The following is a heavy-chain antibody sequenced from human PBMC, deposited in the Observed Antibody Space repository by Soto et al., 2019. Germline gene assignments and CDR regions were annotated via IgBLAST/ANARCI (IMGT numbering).Heavy chain of an antibody. D-gene: IGHD3-16*01. CDR1: GFTFSSYS. CDR2: ISSSSSTI. V-gene: IGHV3-48*02. J-gene: IGHJ4*02. CDR3: ARTFGGHLYSFDF. Sequence: GGSLRLSCAASGFTFSSYSMNWVRQAPGKGLEWVSYISSSSSTIYYADSVKGRFTISRDNSKNSLYLQMNSLRDEDTAIYYCARTFGGHLYSFDFWGQGTLVTVSS.